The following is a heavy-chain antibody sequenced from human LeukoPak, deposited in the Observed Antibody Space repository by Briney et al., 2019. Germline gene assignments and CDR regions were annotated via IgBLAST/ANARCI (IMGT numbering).Heavy chain of an antibody. V-gene: IGHV4-59*01. D-gene: IGHD3-3*01. CDR3: ARALVRRPYDFWN. CDR1: GGSISSYY. Sequence: PSETLSLTCTVSGGSISSYYWSWIRQPPGKGLEWIGYIYYSGNTNYNPSLKSRVTISVDTSKNQFSLKLSSVTAADTAVYYCARALVRRPYDFWNWGQGTLVTVSS. CDR2: IYYSGNT. J-gene: IGHJ4*02.